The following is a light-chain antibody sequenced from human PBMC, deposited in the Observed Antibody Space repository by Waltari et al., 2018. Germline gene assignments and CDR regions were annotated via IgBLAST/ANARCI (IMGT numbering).Light chain of an antibody. CDR2: GAS. CDR3: QQYDKWLRYS. Sequence: IVMTQSPATLSVSPGERATLSCRASQSISTNLAWFHEKPGQAPRLLTYGASTRATGVPARFSGSGSGTYFTLVISSLQYEDFAVYYCQQYDKWLRYSFGQGTKLEIK. J-gene: IGKJ2*01. V-gene: IGKV3-15*01. CDR1: QSISTN.